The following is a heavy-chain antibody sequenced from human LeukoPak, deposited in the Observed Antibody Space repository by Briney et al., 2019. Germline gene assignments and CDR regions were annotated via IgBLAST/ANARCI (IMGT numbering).Heavy chain of an antibody. Sequence: PGGSLRLSCAASGFTFNNFAMSWVRKAPGQGLEWVSSISASGHATYYADSVKGRFTISRDQSKTTVWLQMNSLGAEDTAVYFCAKDVDVWSGYLRLAMGFWGQGTTVTVSS. D-gene: IGHD3-3*01. CDR2: ISASGHAT. J-gene: IGHJ6*02. V-gene: IGHV3-23*01. CDR3: AKDVDVWSGYLRLAMGF. CDR1: GFTFNNFA.